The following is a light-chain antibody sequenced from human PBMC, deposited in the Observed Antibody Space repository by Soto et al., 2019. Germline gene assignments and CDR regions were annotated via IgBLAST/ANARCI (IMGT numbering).Light chain of an antibody. J-gene: IGKJ1*01. CDR1: QDIRNE. Sequence: AIQMTQSPSSLSASVGDRVTITCRASQDIRNELGWYQQKPGKAPKLLIYAASSLQSGVPSRFRGSGSGTDFTLNISSLQPEDFATYYCLQDYNYPWTFGQGTKVEIK. V-gene: IGKV1-6*01. CDR2: AAS. CDR3: LQDYNYPWT.